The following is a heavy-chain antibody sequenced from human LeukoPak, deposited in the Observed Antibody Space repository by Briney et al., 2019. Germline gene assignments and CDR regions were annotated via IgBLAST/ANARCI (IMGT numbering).Heavy chain of an antibody. D-gene: IGHD3-10*01. CDR2: IYYSGSI. CDR1: GGSIGSSDYY. V-gene: IGHV4-39*01. J-gene: IGHJ4*02. Sequence: SETLSLTCTVSGGSIGSSDYYWGWIRQSPGKGLEWIGSIYYSGSIYYNPSLKSRVTISIDTSKNQFSLKLSSVTAADTAVYCCARVAMVRGGIDYWGQGTLVTVSS. CDR3: ARVAMVRGGIDY.